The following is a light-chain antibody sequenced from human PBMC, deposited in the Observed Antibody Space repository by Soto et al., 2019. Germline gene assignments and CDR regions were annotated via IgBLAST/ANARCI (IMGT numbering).Light chain of an antibody. CDR1: QSINSK. CDR2: EAS. V-gene: IGKV3D-15*01. Sequence: EIVMTQSPATLSVSPGARDPLSCRASQSINSKLAWYQQKPGQAPRLLIYEASSRATGIPDRFSGSGSGTDFTLTISRLEPEDFAVYYCQQYRTFGQGTKVDIK. J-gene: IGKJ1*01. CDR3: QQYRT.